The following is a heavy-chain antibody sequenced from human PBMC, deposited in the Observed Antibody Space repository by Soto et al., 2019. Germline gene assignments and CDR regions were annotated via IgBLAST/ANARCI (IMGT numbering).Heavy chain of an antibody. J-gene: IGHJ4*02. V-gene: IGHV4-59*08. CDR3: ARRWGRTFDY. Sequence: SETLSFTCTVSGGSISSYYWSWIRQPPGKGLEWIGYIYYSGSTNYNPSLKSRVTISVDTSKNQFSLKLSSVTAADTAVYYCARRWGRTFDYWGQGTLVIVSS. CDR2: IYYSGST. CDR1: GGSISSYY. D-gene: IGHD7-27*01.